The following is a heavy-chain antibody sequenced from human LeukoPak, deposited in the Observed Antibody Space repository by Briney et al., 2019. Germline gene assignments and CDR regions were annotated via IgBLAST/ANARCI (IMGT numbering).Heavy chain of an antibody. Sequence: ASETLSLTCTASGDSTTSYYWTWIRQPPGKGLEWLGYMFHSGTTSNNPSLKSRVTISVDTSKNQFSLKVRSVTAADTAVYYCARGLGWGATIFDYWGQGALVTVSS. J-gene: IGHJ4*02. CDR1: GDSTTSYY. CDR2: MFHSGTT. D-gene: IGHD1-26*01. CDR3: ARGLGWGATIFDY. V-gene: IGHV4-59*01.